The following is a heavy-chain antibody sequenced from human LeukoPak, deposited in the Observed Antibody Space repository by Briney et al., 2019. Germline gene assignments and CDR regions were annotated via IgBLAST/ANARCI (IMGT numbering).Heavy chain of an antibody. D-gene: IGHD3-9*01. CDR2: INHSGST. V-gene: IGHV4-34*01. Sequence: SETLSLTCAVYGGSFSGYNWSWIRQHPGKGLEWIGEINHSGSTNYNPSLKSRVTVSVDTSKNQFSLKLSSVTAADSAVYYCASNYDILTGYYGHWGQGTLVTASS. J-gene: IGHJ4*02. CDR3: ASNYDILTGYYGH. CDR1: GGSFSGYN.